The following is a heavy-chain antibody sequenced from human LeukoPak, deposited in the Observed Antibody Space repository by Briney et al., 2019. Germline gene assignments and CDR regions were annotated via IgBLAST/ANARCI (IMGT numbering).Heavy chain of an antibody. CDR1: GFSFSSYG. D-gene: IGHD6-13*01. CDR3: ARAGRVAAAGWGRHFDL. CDR2: ISGSGGFT. Sequence: KAGGSLRLSCAASGFSFSSYGMSWVRQAPGKGLEWVSTISGSGGFTYYADSVKGRFTISRDNAKNSLYLQMSSLRVEDTAVYHCARAGRVAAAGWGRHFDLWGRGTLVTVSS. V-gene: IGHV3-21*01. J-gene: IGHJ2*01.